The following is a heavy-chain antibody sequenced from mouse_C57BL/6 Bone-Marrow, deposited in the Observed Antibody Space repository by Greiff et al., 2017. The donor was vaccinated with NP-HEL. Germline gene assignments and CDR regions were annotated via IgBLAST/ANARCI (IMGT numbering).Heavy chain of an antibody. CDR2: ISDGGSYT. Sequence: EVQLVESGGGLVKPGGSLKLSCAASGFTFSSYAMSWVRQTPEKRLEWVATISDGGSYTYYPDNVKGRFTISRDNAKNNLYLQMSHLKSEDTAMYYCAREKCYAMDYWGQGTSVTVSS. CDR1: GFTFSSYA. V-gene: IGHV5-4*01. CDR3: AREKCYAMDY. J-gene: IGHJ4*01.